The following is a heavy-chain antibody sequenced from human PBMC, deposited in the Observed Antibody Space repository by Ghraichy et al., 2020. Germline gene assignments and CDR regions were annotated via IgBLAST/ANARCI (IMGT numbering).Heavy chain of an antibody. J-gene: IGHJ4*02. CDR2: INHSGST. CDR1: GGSFSGYY. V-gene: IGHV4-34*01. D-gene: IGHD6-13*01. Sequence: SETLSLTCAVYGGSFSGYYWSWIRQPPGKGLEWIGEINHSGSTNYNPSLKSRVTISVDTSKNQFSLKLSSVTAADTAVYYCARGWDSRYSSSWYVLYYFDYWGQGTLVTVSS. CDR3: ARGWDSRYSSSWYVLYYFDY.